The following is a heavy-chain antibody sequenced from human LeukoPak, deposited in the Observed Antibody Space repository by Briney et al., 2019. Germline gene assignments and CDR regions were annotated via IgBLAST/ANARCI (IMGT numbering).Heavy chain of an antibody. J-gene: IGHJ4*02. V-gene: IGHV3-48*01. CDR1: GFTFSSYS. CDR2: ISSSSSTI. CDR3: AREVAPIDS. Sequence: GGSLRLSCAASGFTFSSYSMNWVRQAPGKGLEWVSYISSSSSTIYYADSVKGRFTIARDNAKNSLYLQMNSLRTEDTAVYYCAREVAPIDSWGQRTLVTVSS. D-gene: IGHD2-15*01.